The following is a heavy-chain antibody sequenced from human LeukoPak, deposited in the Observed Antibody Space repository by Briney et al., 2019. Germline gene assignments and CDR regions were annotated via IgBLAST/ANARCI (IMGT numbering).Heavy chain of an antibody. Sequence: PSETLSLTCTVSGGSISSYYWSWIRQPPGKGLEWIGYIYYSGSTNYNPSLKSRVTISVDTSKNQFSLKLSPVTAADTAVYYCAGRLRSLDYWGQGTLVTVSS. CDR3: AGRLRSLDY. J-gene: IGHJ4*02. D-gene: IGHD4-17*01. V-gene: IGHV4-59*12. CDR2: IYYSGST. CDR1: GGSISSYY.